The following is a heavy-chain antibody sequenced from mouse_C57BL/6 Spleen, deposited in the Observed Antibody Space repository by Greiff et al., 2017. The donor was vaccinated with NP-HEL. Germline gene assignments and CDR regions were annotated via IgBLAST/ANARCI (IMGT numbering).Heavy chain of an antibody. J-gene: IGHJ4*01. D-gene: IGHD1-1*01. CDR2: IHPNSGST. Sequence: VQLQQSGAELVKPGASVKLSCKASGYTFTSYWMHWVKQRPGQGLEWIGMIHPNSGSTNYNEKFKSKATLTVDKSSSTAYMQLSSLTSEDSAVYYCARRYYGSRGDAMDYWGQGTSVTVSS. CDR3: ARRYYGSRGDAMDY. V-gene: IGHV1-64*01. CDR1: GYTFTSYW.